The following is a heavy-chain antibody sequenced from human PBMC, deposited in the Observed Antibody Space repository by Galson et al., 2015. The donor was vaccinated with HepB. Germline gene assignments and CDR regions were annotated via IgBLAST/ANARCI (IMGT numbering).Heavy chain of an antibody. J-gene: IGHJ5*02. Sequence: SLRLSCAASGFTVSSNYMSWVRQAPGKGLEWVSVIYSAGPTYYADSVRGRFTISRDSSKNTLYLQMNLVKDDDSAVYYCVRDRRAYWFDPWGQGTLVTVSS. CDR3: VRDRRAYWFDP. CDR1: GFTVSSNY. V-gene: IGHV3-66*01. CDR2: IYSAGPT.